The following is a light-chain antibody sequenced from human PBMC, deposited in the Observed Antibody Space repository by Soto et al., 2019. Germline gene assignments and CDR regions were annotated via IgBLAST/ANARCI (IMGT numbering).Light chain of an antibody. V-gene: IGKV1-17*01. J-gene: IGKJ1*01. CDR2: TAS. CDR1: QGIGND. CDR3: LQHNTYPWT. Sequence: DIQMTQARSSLSASVGDRVTITCRASQGIGNDLGWYQQKPGKAPKRLIYTASSLQSGVPSRFSGSGSGTEFTLTISSLQPEDFAAYYCLQHNTYPWTFGQGTKVEIK.